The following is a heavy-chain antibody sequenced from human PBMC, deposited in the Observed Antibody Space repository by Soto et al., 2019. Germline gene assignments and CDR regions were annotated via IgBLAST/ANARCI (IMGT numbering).Heavy chain of an antibody. Sequence: QVQLVESGGGVVQPGRALRLSCAASGFNFSNYGIHWVRQAPGKGLEWVAVIWFDGSNKYYGDSVKGRFNVSRDNSKNTVYLQMNSLRAEDTAVYYCATTTTVAAKGITFDMWGQGTMVTVS. D-gene: IGHD6-19*01. CDR2: IWFDGSNK. CDR1: GFNFSNYG. V-gene: IGHV3-33*01. CDR3: ATTTTVAAKGITFDM. J-gene: IGHJ3*02.